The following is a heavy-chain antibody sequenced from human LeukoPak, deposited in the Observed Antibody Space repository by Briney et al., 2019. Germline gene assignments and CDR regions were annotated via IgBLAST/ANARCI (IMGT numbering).Heavy chain of an antibody. CDR3: ATTRGFDY. CDR1: GSTFSNYW. CDR2: INNRGTNT. V-gene: IGHV3-74*03. D-gene: IGHD1-1*01. J-gene: IGHJ4*02. Sequence: GGSLRLSCVASGSTFSNYWMHWVRQVPGKGLLWVSRINNRGTNTTYADSVKGRFTISRDNAKSSLFLQMNSLRTEDTAVYYCATTRGFDYWGQGTLVTVSS.